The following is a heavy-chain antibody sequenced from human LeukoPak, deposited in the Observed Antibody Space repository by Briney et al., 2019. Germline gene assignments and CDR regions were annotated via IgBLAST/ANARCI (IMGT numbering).Heavy chain of an antibody. CDR3: ANHVGVTTHYYYYMDV. D-gene: IGHD1-26*01. Sequence: GGSLRLSCVASGFTFSSYAMSWVRQAPGKGLEWVSGITGGGGSTYYADSVKGRFTISRDNAKNTLYLQMNSLRVEDTAVYYCANHVGVTTHYYYYMDVWGKGITVTVS. CDR1: GFTFSSYA. V-gene: IGHV3-23*01. CDR2: ITGGGGST. J-gene: IGHJ6*03.